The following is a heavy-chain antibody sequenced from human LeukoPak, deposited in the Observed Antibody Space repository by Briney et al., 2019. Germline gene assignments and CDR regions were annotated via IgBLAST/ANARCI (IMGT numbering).Heavy chain of an antibody. J-gene: IGHJ4*02. CDR1: GYTLTSYD. D-gene: IGHD7-27*01. CDR2: MNPNSGDT. CDR3: ARGPGGTGSLFDY. V-gene: IGHV1-8*01. Sequence: ASVKVSCKASGYTLTSYDINWVRQATGQGPEWMGWMNPNSGDTGYVQKFQGRVTMTRSTSISTAYMELSSLRSEDTAVYYCARGPGGTGSLFDYWGQGTPVTVSS.